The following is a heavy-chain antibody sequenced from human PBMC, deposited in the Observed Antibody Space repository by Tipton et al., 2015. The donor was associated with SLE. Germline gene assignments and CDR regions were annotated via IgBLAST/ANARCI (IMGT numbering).Heavy chain of an antibody. J-gene: IGHJ4*02. V-gene: IGHV1-2*05. CDR2: LNLDSGGS. Sequence: QLVQSGAEVRKPGASVKVSCKASGSPFSDYYIHWVRQAPGQGPVWIGRLNLDSGGSDYAHQFRDRLSMTRDTSGSTAFMELSGRQSDDTVVYFSARDSDDMDNFDSWGQGTLVHVAS. CDR1: GSPFSDYY. CDR3: ARDSDDMDNFDS. D-gene: IGHD2-2*03.